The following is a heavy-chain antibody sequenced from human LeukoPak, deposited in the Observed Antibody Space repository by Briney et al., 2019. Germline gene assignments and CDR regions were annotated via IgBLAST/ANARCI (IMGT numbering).Heavy chain of an antibody. Sequence: ASVKVSCKASGYTSTGYYMHWVRQAPGQGLEWMGRIIPNSGGTDSGQKFQGRLTMTRDTSISTAYMELSRLSSDDTAVYYCARGDYDTSGYKFDYWGQGTLVTVSS. V-gene: IGHV1-2*06. CDR2: IIPNSGGT. CDR1: GYTSTGYY. J-gene: IGHJ4*02. D-gene: IGHD3-22*01. CDR3: ARGDYDTSGYKFDY.